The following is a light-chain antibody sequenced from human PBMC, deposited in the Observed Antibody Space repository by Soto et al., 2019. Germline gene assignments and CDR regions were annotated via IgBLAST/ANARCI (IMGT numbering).Light chain of an antibody. Sequence: FVLTHSPLTLSLSPFYRATLSVMARRSVSSNLAWYQQKPGQAPRLLIYGASTRATGIPDRFSGSGSGTEFTLTISRLQSEDFAVYYCQQYNNWLRTFGQGTKVDIK. V-gene: IGKV3-15*01. CDR3: QQYNNWLRT. CDR1: RSVSSN. CDR2: GAS. J-gene: IGKJ1*01.